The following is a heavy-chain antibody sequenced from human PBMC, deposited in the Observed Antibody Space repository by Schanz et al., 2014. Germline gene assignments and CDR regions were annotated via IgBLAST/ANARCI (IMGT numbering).Heavy chain of an antibody. CDR3: ASPSGYSDYGTYFDF. D-gene: IGHD5-12*01. J-gene: IGHJ4*02. CDR1: GFTFSSYG. V-gene: IGHV3-30*03. CDR2: ISYDGSNK. Sequence: QLVGSGGGLIQPGGSLRLSCAASGFTFSSYGMHWVRQAPGKGLEWVAVISYDGSNKYYADSVKGRFTISRDNSKNTLYLQMNSLRTEDTAVYYCASPSGYSDYGTYFDFWGQGTLVTVSS.